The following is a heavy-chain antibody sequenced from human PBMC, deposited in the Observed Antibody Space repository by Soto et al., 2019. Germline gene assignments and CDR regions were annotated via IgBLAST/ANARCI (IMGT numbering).Heavy chain of an antibody. J-gene: IGHJ4*02. V-gene: IGHV4-30-4*01. D-gene: IGHD5-18*01. CDR3: ARAKVSGYSYGYELDY. CDR2: IYYSGST. Sequence: SETLSLTCTVSGGSISSGDYYWSWIRQPPGKGLEWIGYIYYSGSTYYNPSLKSRVTISVDTSKNQFSLKLSSVTAADTAVYYCARAKVSGYSYGYELDYWGQGTLVTVS. CDR1: GGSISSGDYY.